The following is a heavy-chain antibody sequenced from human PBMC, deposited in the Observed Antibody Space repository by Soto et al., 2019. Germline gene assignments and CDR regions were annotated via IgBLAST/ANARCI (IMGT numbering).Heavy chain of an antibody. CDR2: ISSSSSYT. CDR3: ARDKAGTTSAFDY. D-gene: IGHD1-7*01. CDR1: GFTFSDYY. Sequence: PGGSLRLSCAASGFTFSDYYMSWIRQAPGKGLEWVSYISSSSSYTNYADSVKGRFTISRDNAKNSLYLQMNSLRAEDTAVYYCARDKAGTTSAFDYWGQGTLVTVSS. J-gene: IGHJ4*02. V-gene: IGHV3-11*06.